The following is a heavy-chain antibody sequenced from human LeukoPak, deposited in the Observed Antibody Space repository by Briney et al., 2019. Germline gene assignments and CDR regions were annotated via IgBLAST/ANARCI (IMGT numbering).Heavy chain of an antibody. V-gene: IGHV5-51*01. J-gene: IGHJ2*01. CDR1: GYSFTDYW. CDR3: AKGYWYFDL. Sequence: GESLKISCKGSGYSFTDYWIGWVRQMPGKGLEWMGIIYPSDSDTKYSPSFQGQVTISVDKSISTAYLQWSSLKTADSAMYYCAKGYWYFDLWGRGTLLTVSS. CDR2: IYPSDSDT.